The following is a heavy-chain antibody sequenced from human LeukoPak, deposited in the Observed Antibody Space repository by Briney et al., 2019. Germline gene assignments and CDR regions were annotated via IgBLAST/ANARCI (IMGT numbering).Heavy chain of an antibody. D-gene: IGHD3-10*01. J-gene: IGHJ5*02. V-gene: IGHV3-23*01. CDR3: ARGPIRGVILFDWFDP. CDR2: ISGSGGST. Sequence: GGSLRLSCAASGFTLSSYAMTWVRQAPGKGLEWVSAISGSGGSTYYADSVKGRFTISRDNSKNTLYLQMNSLRAEDTAVYYCARGPIRGVILFDWFDPWGQGTLVTVSS. CDR1: GFTLSSYA.